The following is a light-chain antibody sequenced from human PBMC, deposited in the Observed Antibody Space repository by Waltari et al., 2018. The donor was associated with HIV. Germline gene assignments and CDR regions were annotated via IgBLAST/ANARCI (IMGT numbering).Light chain of an antibody. CDR2: GAS. CDR1: QSVSSN. V-gene: IGKV3-15*01. J-gene: IGKJ1*01. CDR3: EQYNNWPPWT. Sequence: ERVMTQSPATLSVSPGDTATLSCRASQSVSSNFAWYQHKPGQGPRPLIYGASTRATGIPGRFSGSGSGTDFTLSISSLQSEDSGVYYCEQYNNWPPWTFGQGTKVEIK.